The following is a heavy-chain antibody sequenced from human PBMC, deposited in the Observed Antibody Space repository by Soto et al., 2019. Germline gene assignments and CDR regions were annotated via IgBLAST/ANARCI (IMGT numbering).Heavy chain of an antibody. CDR1: GDSISSRNW. CDR3: ARGGSGITMVRGWFGDDAFDI. V-gene: IGHV4-4*02. Sequence: PSETLSLTCAVSGDSISSRNWWNWVRQPPGKGLEFIGQIYYSGNTNYNPSLKSRVTISVDTSKNQFSLKLSSVTAADTAVYYCARGGSGITMVRGWFGDDAFDIWGQGTMVTVSS. J-gene: IGHJ3*02. D-gene: IGHD3-10*01. CDR2: IYYSGNT.